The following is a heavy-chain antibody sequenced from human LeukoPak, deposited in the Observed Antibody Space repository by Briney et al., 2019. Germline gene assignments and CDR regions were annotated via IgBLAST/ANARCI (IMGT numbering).Heavy chain of an antibody. V-gene: IGHV1-69*13. CDR1: GGTFSSYA. CDR3: ARIQYCSSTSCSEYYYYGMDV. D-gene: IGHD2-2*01. Sequence: SVTVSCKASGGTFSSYAISWVRQAPGQGLEWMGGIIPIFGTANYAQKFQGRVTITADESTSTAYMELSSLRSEDTAVYYCARIQYCSSTSCSEYYYYGMDVWGQGTTVTVSS. J-gene: IGHJ6*02. CDR2: IIPIFGTA.